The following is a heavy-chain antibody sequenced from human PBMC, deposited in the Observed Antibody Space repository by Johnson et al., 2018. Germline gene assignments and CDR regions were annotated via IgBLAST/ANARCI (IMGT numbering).Heavy chain of an antibody. CDR3: ARGFDSSAYYYGGGAFDI. CDR1: GYTFTSYY. CDR2: INPSGGST. J-gene: IGHJ3*02. Sequence: VQLVETGAEVKKPGASVKVSCKASGYTFTSYYMHWVRQAPGQGLEWMGIINPSGGSTSYPQKFQGRVTMTRDTSTSTVYMELSSLRSEDTAVYFCARGFDSSAYYYGGGAFDIWGQGTMVTVSS. V-gene: IGHV1-46*01. D-gene: IGHD3-22*01.